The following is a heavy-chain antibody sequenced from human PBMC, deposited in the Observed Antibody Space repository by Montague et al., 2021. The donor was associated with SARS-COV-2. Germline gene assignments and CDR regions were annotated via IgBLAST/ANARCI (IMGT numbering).Heavy chain of an antibody. Sequence: SETLSLTCTVSGASVRSGSSYWDWIRQPPGKGLEWIGYIYYSGSTNYNPSLKSRVTMSVDTSKNQLSLRVISATAADTAVYYCARIGYECVGYYYTPPDWGQGTLVTVSS. CDR2: IYYSGST. D-gene: IGHD3-22*01. J-gene: IGHJ1*01. CDR3: ARIGYECVGYYYTPPD. CDR1: GASVRSGSSY. V-gene: IGHV4-61*01.